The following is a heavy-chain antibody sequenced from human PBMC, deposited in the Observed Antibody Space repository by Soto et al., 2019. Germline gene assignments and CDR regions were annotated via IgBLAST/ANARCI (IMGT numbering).Heavy chain of an antibody. D-gene: IGHD7-27*01. Sequence: SETLSLTCAVSGDSISSSVWWTWVRQPPGKGLEWIGEVFHTGNTNYNPSLKSRVTMSVDKSTNQLSLKVTSVTAADKAIYYCARKAWVRFDYWGQGALVTVSS. V-gene: IGHV4-4*02. J-gene: IGHJ4*02. CDR1: GDSISSSVW. CDR3: ARKAWVRFDY. CDR2: VFHTGNT.